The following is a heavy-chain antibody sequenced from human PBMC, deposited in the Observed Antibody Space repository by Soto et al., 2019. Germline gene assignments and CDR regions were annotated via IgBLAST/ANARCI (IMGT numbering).Heavy chain of an antibody. CDR2: IKNKANSYAT. CDR3: VRYGDYLDY. Sequence: GGSLRLSCAASGFTFSGSAMHWVRQASGKGLEWVGRIKNKANSYATAYVASVEGRFTISRDDSKDTAFLQMNSLKTEDTAVYYCVRYGDYLDYWGQGTLVTVSS. V-gene: IGHV3-73*01. J-gene: IGHJ4*02. CDR1: GFTFSGSA. D-gene: IGHD4-17*01.